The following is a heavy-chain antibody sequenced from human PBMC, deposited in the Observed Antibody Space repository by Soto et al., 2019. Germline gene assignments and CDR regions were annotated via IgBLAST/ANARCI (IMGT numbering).Heavy chain of an antibody. V-gene: IGHV3-48*03. J-gene: IGHJ4*02. CDR1: GFSFSSFA. CDR3: ARENSVQAWLHHFDH. D-gene: IGHD5-18*01. Sequence: GGSLRLSCESSGFSFSSFAMNWVRQAPGRGLEWVSYISDDGASIYYADSLKGRFTISRDNAKNSLSLQMNNLRAEDTAVYYCARENSVQAWLHHFDHWGLGTLVTVSS. CDR2: ISDDGASI.